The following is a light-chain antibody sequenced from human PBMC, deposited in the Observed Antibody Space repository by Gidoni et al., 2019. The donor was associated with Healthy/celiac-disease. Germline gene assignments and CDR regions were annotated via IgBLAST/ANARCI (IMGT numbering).Light chain of an antibody. CDR2: WAS. CDR3: QQYYNIPIT. J-gene: IGKJ5*01. V-gene: IGKV4-1*01. CDR1: QSVLYSSNNKNY. Sequence: DIVMTQSQDSLAVSLGERATINCKSSQSVLYSSNNKNYLAWYQQKPGQPPKLLIYWASTRESGVPDRFSGSGSGTDFTLTISSLQAEDVAVYYCQQYYNIPITFGQXTRLEIK.